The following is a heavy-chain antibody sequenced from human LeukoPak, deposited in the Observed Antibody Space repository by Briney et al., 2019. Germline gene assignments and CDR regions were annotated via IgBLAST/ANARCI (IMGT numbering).Heavy chain of an antibody. CDR1: GGAISPYY. CDR2: IYYSGST. V-gene: IGHV4-59*01. CDR3: ARECGSDGTCHNWFDP. D-gene: IGHD2-15*01. Sequence: PSETLSLTCTVSGGAISPYYWSWIRQPPGKGLEWIGYIYYSGSTNYNPSLKSRVTMSVDTSKNQVSLQLSSETAADAAVYYCARECGSDGTCHNWFDPWGQGTLVTVSS. J-gene: IGHJ5*02.